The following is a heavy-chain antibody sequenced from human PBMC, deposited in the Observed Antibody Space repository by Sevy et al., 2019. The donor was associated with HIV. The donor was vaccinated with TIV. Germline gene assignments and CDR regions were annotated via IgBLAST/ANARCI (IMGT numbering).Heavy chain of an antibody. CDR1: GFRFNDYW. J-gene: IGHJ4*02. D-gene: IGHD3-16*01. Sequence: GGSLRLSCAASGFRFNDYWMSWVRQTPGKGLEWVATIKQDESEKYYVDSVKGRFVISRDNGKTSVSLQMNGLRVEDTALYYCAREVGGFNWRPYDFDSWGQGTLVTVSS. CDR2: IKQDESEK. CDR3: AREVGGFNWRPYDFDS. V-gene: IGHV3-7*01.